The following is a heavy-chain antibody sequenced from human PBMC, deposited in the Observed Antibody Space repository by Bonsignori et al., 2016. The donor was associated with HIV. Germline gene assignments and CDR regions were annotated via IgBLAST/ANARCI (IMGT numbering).Heavy chain of an antibody. J-gene: IGHJ5*02. Sequence: VRQAPGKGLEWVTFIRYDGVTKYYADSVKGRFTISRDNSKNTLYLQMNSLRYEDTAVYYCVKEGEDCGGNCFETWGQGTVVTVSS. CDR2: IRYDGVTK. D-gene: IGHD2-21*01. CDR3: VKEGEDCGGNCFET. V-gene: IGHV3-30*02.